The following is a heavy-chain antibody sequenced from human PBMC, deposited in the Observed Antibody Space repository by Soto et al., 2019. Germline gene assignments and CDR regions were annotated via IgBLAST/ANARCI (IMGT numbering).Heavy chain of an antibody. J-gene: IGHJ4*02. D-gene: IGHD3-22*01. CDR2: FDPEDGET. CDR3: ATPYYYDSSGYPTLHFFDY. V-gene: IGHV1-24*01. CDR1: GYTLTELS. Sequence: ASVKVSCKVSGYTLTELSMHWVRQAPGKGLEWMGGFDPEDGETIYAQKFQSRVTMTEDTSTDTAYMELSSLRSEDTAVYYCATPYYYDSSGYPTLHFFDYWGQGTLVTVSS.